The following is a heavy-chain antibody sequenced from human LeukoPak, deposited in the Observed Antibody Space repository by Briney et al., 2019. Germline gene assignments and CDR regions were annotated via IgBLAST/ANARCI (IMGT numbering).Heavy chain of an antibody. D-gene: IGHD3-10*01. V-gene: IGHV3-7*05. Sequence: GGSLRLSCAASGFTFSRYWMSWVRQAPGKGLEWVANIKEDGREKYYVDSVKGRFTISRDNSKNTLYLQMNSLRAEDTAVYYCAKDLEGYYGSGTIDYWGQGTLVTVSS. CDR3: AKDLEGYYGSGTIDY. CDR1: GFTFSRYW. J-gene: IGHJ4*02. CDR2: IKEDGREK.